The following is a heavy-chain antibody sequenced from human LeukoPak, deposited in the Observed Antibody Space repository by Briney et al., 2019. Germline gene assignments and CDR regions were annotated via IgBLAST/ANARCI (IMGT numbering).Heavy chain of an antibody. Sequence: PGGSLRLSCAASGFTFSSYAMSWVRQAPGKGLEWVSAISGSGGSTYYADSVKGRFTISRDNSKNTLYLQMNSLRAEDTAVYYCARGCVAGTPRGDWFDPWGQGTLVTVSS. CDR2: ISGSGGST. D-gene: IGHD6-19*01. V-gene: IGHV3-23*01. CDR1: GFTFSSYA. J-gene: IGHJ5*02. CDR3: ARGCVAGTPRGDWFDP.